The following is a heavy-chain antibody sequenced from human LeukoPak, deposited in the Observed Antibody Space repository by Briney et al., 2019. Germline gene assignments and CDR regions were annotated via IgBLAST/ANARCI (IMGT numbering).Heavy chain of an antibody. V-gene: IGHV1-69*01. Sequence: ASVKVSCKASRGTFSSYAISWVRQAPGQGLAWMGGIIPIFGTANYAQKFQGRVTITADESTSTAYMELSSLRSEDTAVYYCARGRLGELSRPDYWGQGTLVTVSS. CDR2: IIPIFGTA. D-gene: IGHD3-16*02. J-gene: IGHJ4*02. CDR3: ARGRLGELSRPDY. CDR1: RGTFSSYA.